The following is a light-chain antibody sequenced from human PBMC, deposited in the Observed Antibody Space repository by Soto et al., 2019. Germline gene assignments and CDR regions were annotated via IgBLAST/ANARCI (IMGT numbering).Light chain of an antibody. J-gene: IGLJ2*01. Sequence: QSALTQPASVSGSPGQSITISCTGTSSDVGGYNYVSWYQQHPGKAPKLMIYDVSNRPSGVSNRFSGSKSRNTASLTISGLQAENEAEYYSSSYTSSSTLVFGGGTKLTVL. CDR3: SSYTSSSTLV. V-gene: IGLV2-14*01. CDR1: SSDVGGYNY. CDR2: DVS.